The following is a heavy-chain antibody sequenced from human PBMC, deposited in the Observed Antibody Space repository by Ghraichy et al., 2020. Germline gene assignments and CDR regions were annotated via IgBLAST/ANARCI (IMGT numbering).Heavy chain of an antibody. Sequence: SQTLSLTCIVSGGSISSTSYYWGWIRQPPGKGLEWIGSIYYSGSTYYNPSLQSRITISVDTSKNHLSLKLTSVTAADTAVYYCARRALTGYLDTFDLWGQGTMVTVSS. CDR3: ARRALTGYLDTFDL. J-gene: IGHJ3*01. D-gene: IGHD3-9*01. V-gene: IGHV4-39*02. CDR2: IYYSGST. CDR1: GGSISSTSYY.